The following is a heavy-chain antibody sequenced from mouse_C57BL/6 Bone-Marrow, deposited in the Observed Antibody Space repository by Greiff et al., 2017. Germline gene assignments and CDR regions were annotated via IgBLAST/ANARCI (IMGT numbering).Heavy chain of an antibody. CDR3: ARSLWVTTTFAY. CDR2: IHPNSGST. V-gene: IGHV1-64*01. J-gene: IGHJ3*01. Sequence: VQLQQPGAELVKPGASVKLSCKASGYTFTSYWMHWVKQRPGQGLEWIGMIHPNSGSTNYNEKFKSKATLTVDKSSSTAYMQLSSLTSEDSAVYYCARSLWVTTTFAYWGQGTLVTVSA. D-gene: IGHD2-1*01. CDR1: GYTFTSYW.